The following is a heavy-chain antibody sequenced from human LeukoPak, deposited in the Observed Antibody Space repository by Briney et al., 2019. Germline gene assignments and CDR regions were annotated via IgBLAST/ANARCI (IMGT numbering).Heavy chain of an antibody. CDR2: LSSDGSNK. J-gene: IGHJ4*02. D-gene: IGHD1-26*01. Sequence: GGSLRLSCAASGFTFSNYTMHWVRQAPGKGLEWVAVLSSDGSNKYYADSVKGRFTISRDISKNTLYLQMTSLRAEDTAVYYCARDAGRRELDWGQGTLVTVSS. CDR3: ARDAGRRELD. V-gene: IGHV3-30-3*01. CDR1: GFTFSNYT.